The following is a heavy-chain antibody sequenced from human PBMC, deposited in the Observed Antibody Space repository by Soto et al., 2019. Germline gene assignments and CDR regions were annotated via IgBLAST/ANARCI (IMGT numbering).Heavy chain of an antibody. V-gene: IGHV1-69*08. CDR2: TIPILDVA. D-gene: IGHD5-12*01. J-gene: IGHJ4*02. Sequence: QVQLVQSGAEVKKPGSSVKVSCKASGGTFSTSTFTWVRQAPGQGLEWMGRTIPILDVADYAQDFQGRVTITADKSTSTAYMELTSLTSKDTAVYYCARDSPIGSTYSGYDAIDSWGQGTLFTVSS. CDR3: ARDSPIGSTYSGYDAIDS. CDR1: GGTFSTST.